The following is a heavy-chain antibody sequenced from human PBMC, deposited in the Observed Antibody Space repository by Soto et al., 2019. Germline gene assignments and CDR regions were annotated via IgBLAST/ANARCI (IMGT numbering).Heavy chain of an antibody. CDR2: IIPILGTA. J-gene: IGHJ5*02. V-gene: IGHV1-69*12. CDR1: GGTFSSYA. Sequence: QVQLVQSGAEVKKPGSSVKVSCKASGGTFSSYAISWVRQAPGQGLEWMGGIIPILGTANSAQKFQGRVTITADESTSTAYMELSSLRSEDTAVYYCARAHCISTSCPSSWFDPWGQGTLVTVSS. CDR3: ARAHCISTSCPSSWFDP. D-gene: IGHD2-2*01.